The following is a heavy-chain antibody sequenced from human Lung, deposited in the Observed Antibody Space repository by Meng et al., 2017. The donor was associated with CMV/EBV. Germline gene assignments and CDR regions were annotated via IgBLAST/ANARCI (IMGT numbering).Heavy chain of an antibody. J-gene: IGHJ4*02. CDR2: INHSGNT. CDR1: GGSFSGHY. CDR3: ARHSHEDCSGYDFVY. V-gene: IGHV4-34*01. Sequence: QVQLQQWGAGLLKPSETLSRTCAVYGGSFSGHYWSWIRQPPGKGLEWIGEINHSGNTNYDPSLKSRVTISVDTSKNQFSLKLNSVSAADTAVYYCARHSHEDCSGYDFVYWGQGNLVTVSS. D-gene: IGHD5-12*01.